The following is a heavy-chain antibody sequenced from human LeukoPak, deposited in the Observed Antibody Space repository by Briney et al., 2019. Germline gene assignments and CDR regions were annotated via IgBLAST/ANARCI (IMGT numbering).Heavy chain of an antibody. CDR2: ICYSGST. D-gene: IGHD2-2*01. CDR3: ARGNPYRHWSSTSCQKYCFDY. V-gene: IGHV4-30-4*01. Sequence: SSETLSLTCTLSGGSMSSGDYYWSGIRQPPGKGLEWIGYICYSGSTLYNPSHKSRVTIVVDTTKNQFSLKLSSVTAADTAVYYCARGNPYRHWSSTSCQKYCFDYWGQGTLVTVSS. CDR1: GGSMSSGDYY. J-gene: IGHJ4*02.